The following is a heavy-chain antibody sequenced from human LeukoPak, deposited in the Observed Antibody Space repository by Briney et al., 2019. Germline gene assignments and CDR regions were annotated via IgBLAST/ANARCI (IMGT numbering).Heavy chain of an antibody. J-gene: IGHJ4*02. CDR3: TRDHGSGSYAYFDY. CDR1: GFTFGDYA. CDR2: IRSKAYGGTT. D-gene: IGHD3-10*01. Sequence: GGSLRLSCTASGFTFGDYAMSWVRRAPGKGPEWVGFIRSKAYGGTTEYAASVKGRFTISRDDSKSIAYLQMNSLKTEDTAVYYCTRDHGSGSYAYFDYWGQGTLVTVSS. V-gene: IGHV3-49*04.